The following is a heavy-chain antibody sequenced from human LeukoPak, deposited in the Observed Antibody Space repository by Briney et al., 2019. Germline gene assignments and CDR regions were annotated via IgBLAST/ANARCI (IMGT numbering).Heavy chain of an antibody. CDR2: ISGSGGST. D-gene: IGHD1-26*01. CDR1: GFTFSSYA. Sequence: GGFLRLSCAASGFTFSSYAMSWVRQAPGKGLEWGSAISGSGGSTYYADSVKGRFTISRDNSKNTLYLQMNSLRAEDTAVYYCAKPRDSIVGTTTPTRLATLDIWGQGTMVTVSS. V-gene: IGHV3-23*01. J-gene: IGHJ3*02. CDR3: AKPRDSIVGTTTPTRLATLDI.